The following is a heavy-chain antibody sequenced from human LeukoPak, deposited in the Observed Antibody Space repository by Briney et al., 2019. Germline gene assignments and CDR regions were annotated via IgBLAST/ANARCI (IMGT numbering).Heavy chain of an antibody. CDR1: GFTFSSHW. J-gene: IGHJ4*02. CDR2: INQGGSET. D-gene: IGHD5-12*01. Sequence: GGALRLSCAASGFTFSSHWRSGVGQARGKGLEWVANINQGGSETYYVDSVKGRFTISRDNAKNSLYLQMNSLRVEDTAVYYCAKVDSFNSGWLDYWGQGTLVTVSS. CDR3: AKVDSFNSGWLDY. V-gene: IGHV3-7*04.